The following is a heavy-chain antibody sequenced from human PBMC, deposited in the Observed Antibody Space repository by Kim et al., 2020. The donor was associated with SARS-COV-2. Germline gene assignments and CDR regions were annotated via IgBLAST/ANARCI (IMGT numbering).Heavy chain of an antibody. CDR3: AGERSDY. Sequence: NRGNTGYAKKFQGRVTMTRNTSISTAYMELSGLRSEDTAVYYCAGERSDYWGQGTLVTVSS. V-gene: IGHV1-8*01. CDR2: NRGNT. J-gene: IGHJ4*02.